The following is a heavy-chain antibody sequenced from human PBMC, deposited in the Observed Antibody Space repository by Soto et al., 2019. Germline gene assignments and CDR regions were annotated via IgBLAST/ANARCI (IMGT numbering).Heavy chain of an antibody. D-gene: IGHD1-26*01. CDR1: GFTVSSNY. Sequence: EVQLVESGGGLVQPGGSLRLSCVGSGFTVSSNYMSWVRQAPGKGLEWVSIIYSGGSTYYADSVKGRFTISRDNSKNTLYLQMNSLRAEDTAVYYCARDSGSYYFGLDCWGQGTLFTVSS. J-gene: IGHJ4*02. CDR3: ARDSGSYYFGLDC. CDR2: IYSGGST. V-gene: IGHV3-66*01.